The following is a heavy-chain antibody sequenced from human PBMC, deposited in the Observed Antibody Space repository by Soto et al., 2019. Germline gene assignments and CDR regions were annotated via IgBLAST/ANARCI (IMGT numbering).Heavy chain of an antibody. V-gene: IGHV4-34*01. J-gene: IGHJ6*02. D-gene: IGHD6-13*01. CDR2: INHSGST. CDR1: GGSFSGYY. CDR3: ARRSSSWYGYYYGMDV. Sequence: QVQLQQWGAGLLKPSETLSLTCAVYGGSFSGYYWSWIRQPPGKGLEWIGEINHSGSTNYNPSLKSRVTISVDTSKNQFSLKPSSVTAADTAVYYCARRSSSWYGYYYGMDVWGQGTTVTVSS.